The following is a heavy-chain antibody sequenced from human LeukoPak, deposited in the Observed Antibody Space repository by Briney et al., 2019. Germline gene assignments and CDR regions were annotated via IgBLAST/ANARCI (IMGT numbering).Heavy chain of an antibody. CDR1: GYTFTGYY. V-gene: IGHV1-2*02. CDR3: ATMGATNFDH. Sequence: ASVKVSCKASGYTFTGYYMNWVRQAPGQGLEWLGWINPNSGGTNYAQKFQGRVTMTRDTSISTAYMELSRLKSDDTAEYYCATMGATNFDHWGQGTLVTVSS. J-gene: IGHJ4*02. CDR2: INPNSGGT. D-gene: IGHD1-26*01.